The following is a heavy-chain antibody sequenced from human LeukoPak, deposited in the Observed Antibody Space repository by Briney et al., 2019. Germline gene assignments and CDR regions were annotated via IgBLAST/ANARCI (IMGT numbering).Heavy chain of an antibody. CDR1: GFTFSSYA. Sequence: GGSLRLSCAASGFTFSSYAMHWVRQAPGKGLEWVSGISWNSGSIGYADSVKGRFTISRDNAKNSLYLQMNSLRAEDTALYYCAKSGYDSSGYFIDYWGQGTLVTVSS. J-gene: IGHJ4*02. CDR3: AKSGYDSSGYFIDY. V-gene: IGHV3-9*01. D-gene: IGHD3-22*01. CDR2: ISWNSGSI.